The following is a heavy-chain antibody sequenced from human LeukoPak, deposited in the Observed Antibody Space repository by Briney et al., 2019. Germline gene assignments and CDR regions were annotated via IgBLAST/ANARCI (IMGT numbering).Heavy chain of an antibody. J-gene: IGHJ4*02. V-gene: IGHV3-21*01. CDR1: GFTLSSYS. CDR2: ISTSSSYI. Sequence: GGSLRLSCAASGFTLSSYSMNWVRQAPGQGLEWVSSISTSSSYIYYADSVKGRVTISRDNAKNSLYLQMNSLRAEDTAVYYCARASGALGTYHYDSSGYYYNVWGQGTLVTVSS. D-gene: IGHD3-22*01. CDR3: ARASGALGTYHYDSSGYYYNV.